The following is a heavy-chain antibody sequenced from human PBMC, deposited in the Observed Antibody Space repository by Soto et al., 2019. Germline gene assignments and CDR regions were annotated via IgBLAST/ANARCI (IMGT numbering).Heavy chain of an antibody. CDR3: ARFGDGPAGSSFDY. V-gene: IGHV3-21*01. J-gene: IGHJ4*02. D-gene: IGHD3-10*01. Sequence: VQLVESGGGVVQPGRSLRLSCAASGFTFSSYSMNWVRQAPGKGLEWVSSISSSSSYIYYADSVKGRFTISRDNAKNSLYLQMNSLRAEDTAVYYCARFGDGPAGSSFDYWGQGTLVTVSS. CDR2: ISSSSSYI. CDR1: GFTFSSYS.